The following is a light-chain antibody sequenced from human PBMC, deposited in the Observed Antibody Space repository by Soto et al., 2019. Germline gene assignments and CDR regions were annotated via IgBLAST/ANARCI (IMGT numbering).Light chain of an antibody. Sequence: EIVLTQSPGTLSLSPGERATLSCRASQSVSSSFLAWYQQKPGQAPRLLIYGASSRATGIPDRFSGSVSGTSFPLAISRLEPEDFAVYYCQQYGRSPWTFGQGTKLEIK. CDR3: QQYGRSPWT. J-gene: IGKJ1*01. CDR1: QSVSSSF. CDR2: GAS. V-gene: IGKV3-20*01.